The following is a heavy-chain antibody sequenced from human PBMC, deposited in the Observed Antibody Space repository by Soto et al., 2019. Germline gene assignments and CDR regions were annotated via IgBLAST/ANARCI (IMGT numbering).Heavy chain of an antibody. V-gene: IGHV3-30*18. CDR3: AKGILSATIGPYAMDV. Sequence: GGSLRLSCEASGFAFSSYAMHWVRQAPGKGLEWVGVISYDGNYIYCADSVKGRFTISRDNSKNTLYVQVNSLRPEDTAVYYCAKGILSATIGPYAMDVWGQGTTVTVSS. J-gene: IGHJ6*02. D-gene: IGHD3-16*01. CDR1: GFAFSSYA. CDR2: ISYDGNYI.